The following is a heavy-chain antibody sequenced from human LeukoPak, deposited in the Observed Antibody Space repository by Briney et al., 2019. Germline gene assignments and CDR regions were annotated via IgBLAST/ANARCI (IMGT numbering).Heavy chain of an antibody. D-gene: IGHD6-19*01. V-gene: IGHV3-21*01. CDR2: ISSSSSYI. CDR3: ARDTSIAVAGRDGNYFDY. Sequence: GGSLRLSCAASGFTFSSYSMNWVRQAPGKGLEWVSSISSSSSYIYYADSVKGRFTISRDNAKNSLYLQMNSLRAEDTAVYYCARDTSIAVAGRDGNYFDYWGQGTLVTVSS. CDR1: GFTFSSYS. J-gene: IGHJ4*02.